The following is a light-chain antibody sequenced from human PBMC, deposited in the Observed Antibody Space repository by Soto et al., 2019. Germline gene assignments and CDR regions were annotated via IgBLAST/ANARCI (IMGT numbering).Light chain of an antibody. CDR2: RYN. V-gene: IGLV1-47*01. CDR1: SSNIGSNY. Sequence: QSVLTQPPSASGTPGQRVTISCSGGSSNIGSNYVYWYQQLPGTAPKLLIYRYNQRPSGVPDRFFGSRSGTSASLAISGLRSEDEAAYYCAAWDDSLRGLLFGGGTKLTVL. CDR3: AAWDDSLRGLL. J-gene: IGLJ2*01.